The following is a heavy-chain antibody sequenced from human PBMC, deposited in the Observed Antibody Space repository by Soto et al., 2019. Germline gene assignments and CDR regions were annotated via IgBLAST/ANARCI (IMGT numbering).Heavy chain of an antibody. V-gene: IGHV1-18*01. CDR1: GYTFTSYG. D-gene: IGHD3-3*01. CDR2: ISAYNGNT. CDR3: ARSYYDFWSGYNGMDV. Sequence: GASVKVSWKASGYTFTSYGISWVRQAPGQGLEWMGRISAYNGNTNYAQKLQGRVTMTTDTSTSTAYMELRSLRSDDTAVYYCARSYYDFWSGYNGMDVWGQGTTVTVSS. J-gene: IGHJ6*02.